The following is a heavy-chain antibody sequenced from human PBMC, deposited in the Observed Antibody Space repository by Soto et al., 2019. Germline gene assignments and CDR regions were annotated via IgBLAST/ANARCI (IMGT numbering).Heavy chain of an antibody. CDR3: AIGGPQYFDF. Sequence: SETLSLTCTVSGGSVNSGRSYWSWIRQPPGKGLEWIGYIYYSGSTNYNPSLKSRVTLLVDTSKNQFSLKLSSVTAADTAVYYCAIGGPQYFDFWGQGSLVTFSS. CDR2: IYYSGST. V-gene: IGHV4-61*01. J-gene: IGHJ4*02. CDR1: GGSVNSGRSY.